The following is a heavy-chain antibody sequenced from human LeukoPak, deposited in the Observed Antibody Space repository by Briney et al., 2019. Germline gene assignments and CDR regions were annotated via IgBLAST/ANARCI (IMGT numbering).Heavy chain of an antibody. Sequence: GGSLRLSCAASGFTFSSYSMNWVRQAPGKGLEWVSYISSSSSTIYYADSVKGRFAISRDNAKNSLYLQMNSLRAEDTAVYYCARYYYDSSGYGTAWFDPWGQGTLVTVSS. V-gene: IGHV3-48*01. D-gene: IGHD3-22*01. CDR2: ISSSSSTI. J-gene: IGHJ5*02. CDR1: GFTFSSYS. CDR3: ARYYYDSSGYGTAWFDP.